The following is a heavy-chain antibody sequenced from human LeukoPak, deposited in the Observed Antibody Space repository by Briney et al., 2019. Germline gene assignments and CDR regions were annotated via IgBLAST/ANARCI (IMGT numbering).Heavy chain of an antibody. CDR1: GFTFSSYS. CDR3: ARARNYYGSGSRDYYYMDV. D-gene: IGHD3-10*01. J-gene: IGHJ6*03. CDR2: ISSSSSYI. Sequence: GGSLRLSCAASGFTFSSYSMNWVRQAPGKGLEWVSSISSSSSYIYYADSVKGRFTISRDNAKNSLYLQMNSLRAEDTAVYYCARARNYYGSGSRDYYYMDVWGKGTTVTVSS. V-gene: IGHV3-21*04.